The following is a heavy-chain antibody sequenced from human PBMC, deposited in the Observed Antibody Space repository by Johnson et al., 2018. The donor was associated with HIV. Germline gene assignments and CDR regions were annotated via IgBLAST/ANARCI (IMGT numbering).Heavy chain of an antibody. V-gene: IGHV3-30*03. Sequence: VQLVESGGGVVQPGRSLRLSCAASGFTFSSYGMHWVRQAPGKGLEWVAVISYDGSNKYYADSVKGRFTISRDNSKNTLYLQMNSLRAEDTAVYYCATHIVVVIAIRNAFYIWGQGTMVTVSS. CDR2: ISYDGSNK. D-gene: IGHD2-21*01. CDR3: ATHIVVVIAIRNAFYI. CDR1: GFTFSSYG. J-gene: IGHJ3*02.